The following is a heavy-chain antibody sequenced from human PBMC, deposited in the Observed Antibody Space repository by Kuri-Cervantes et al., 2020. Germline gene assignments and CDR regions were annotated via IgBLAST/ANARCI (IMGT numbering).Heavy chain of an antibody. Sequence: GGSLRLSCAASGFTFSSYAMSWVRQAPGKGLEWVSAISGSGGSTYYADSVKGRFTISRDNAKDSLYLQMNSLRAEDTAVYYCAREKDSGSYPFDYWGQGTLVTVSS. D-gene: IGHD1-26*01. CDR1: GFTFSSYA. CDR3: AREKDSGSYPFDY. V-gene: IGHV3-23*01. CDR2: ISGSGGST. J-gene: IGHJ4*02.